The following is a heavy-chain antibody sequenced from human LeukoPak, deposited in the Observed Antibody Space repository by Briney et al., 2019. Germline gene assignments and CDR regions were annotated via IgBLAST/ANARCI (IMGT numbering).Heavy chain of an antibody. CDR2: IRGSDGST. V-gene: IGHV3-23*01. CDR3: AKAPYYDFWSGYHYEIDY. Sequence: GGSLRLSCAASGFTFSIYAMNWVRQAPGKGLEWVSVIRGSDGSTYYADSVKGRFTISRDNSRNTLYLQMNSLRAEDMAVYYCAKAPYYDFWSGYHYEIDYWGQGTLVTVSS. D-gene: IGHD3-3*01. J-gene: IGHJ4*02. CDR1: GFTFSIYA.